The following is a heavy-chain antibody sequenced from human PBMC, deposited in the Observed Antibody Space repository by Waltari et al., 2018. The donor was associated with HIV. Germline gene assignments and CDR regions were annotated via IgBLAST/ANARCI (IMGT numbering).Heavy chain of an antibody. CDR2: IIPLSGTA. D-gene: IGHD2-15*01. V-gene: IGHV1-69*06. Sequence: QVQLAQSGAEVKKPWSSVKVSCKASGDTFSAYGFTWVRQAPGQGLEWIGNIIPLSGTAIYAQRFQGRVTITADKSTNTVYMELSSLTSDDTAVYYCARKFLLQHYFDYWGQGTLVTVSS. CDR1: GDTFSAYG. CDR3: ARKFLLQHYFDY. J-gene: IGHJ4*02.